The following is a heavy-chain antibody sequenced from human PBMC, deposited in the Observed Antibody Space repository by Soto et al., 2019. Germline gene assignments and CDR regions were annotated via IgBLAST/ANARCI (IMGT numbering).Heavy chain of an antibody. D-gene: IGHD2-8*01. CDR3: ARGQYCTNGVCYGRFDP. CDR2: IIPIFGTA. V-gene: IGHV1-69*01. Sequence: HVQLVQSGAEVKKPGSSVKVSCKASGGNFSSYAISWVRQAPGQGLEWMGGIIPIFGTANYAQKFQGRVTITADESTSTAYMELSSLRSEDTAVYYCARGQYCTNGVCYGRFDPWGQVTLVTVSS. CDR1: GGNFSSYA. J-gene: IGHJ5*02.